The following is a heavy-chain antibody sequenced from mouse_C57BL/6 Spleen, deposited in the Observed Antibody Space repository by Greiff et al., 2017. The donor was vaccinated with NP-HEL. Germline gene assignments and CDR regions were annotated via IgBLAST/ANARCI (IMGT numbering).Heavy chain of an antibody. J-gene: IGHJ4*01. CDR1: GYTFTSYW. CDR3: ARLSVNYYGSSYVGAMDY. Sequence: QVQLQQPGAELVKPGASVKMSCKASGYTFTSYWITWVKQRPGQGLEWIGDIYPGSGSTTYNEKFKSKATLTVDTSSSTAYMQLSSLTSEDAAVYYCARLSVNYYGSSYVGAMDYWGQGTSVTVAS. V-gene: IGHV1-55*01. D-gene: IGHD1-1*01. CDR2: IYPGSGST.